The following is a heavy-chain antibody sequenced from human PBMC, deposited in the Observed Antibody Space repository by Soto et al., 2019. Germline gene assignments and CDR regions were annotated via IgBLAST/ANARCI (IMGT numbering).Heavy chain of an antibody. Sequence: QVQLVQSGAEVKKPGSSVKVSCKTSGGTFSNYAISWVRQAPGQGLEWMGGIIPFANTTLYLQKFQGRVTITADESTSPAYREVTSLRSEGMAIYYFARHQWLRPSVIWGQGNLVTFSS. D-gene: IGHD6-19*01. J-gene: IGHJ4*02. CDR2: IIPFANTT. V-gene: IGHV1-69*01. CDR3: ARHQWLRPSVI. CDR1: GGTFSNYA.